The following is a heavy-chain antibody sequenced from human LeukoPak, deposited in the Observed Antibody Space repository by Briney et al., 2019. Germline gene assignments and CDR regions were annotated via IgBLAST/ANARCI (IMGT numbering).Heavy chain of an antibody. D-gene: IGHD3-10*01. J-gene: IGHJ4*02. CDR2: ISVYNGGT. Sequence: ASVKVSCKASGHTFSTYVINWVRQAPGQGLEWMGSISVYNGGTNYSQKFQGRVTMTTDTSTNTAYMELRSLRSDDTAVYYCATRGAIRGLILFDYWGQGTLVTVSS. V-gene: IGHV1-18*01. CDR3: ATRGAIRGLILFDY. CDR1: GHTFSTYV.